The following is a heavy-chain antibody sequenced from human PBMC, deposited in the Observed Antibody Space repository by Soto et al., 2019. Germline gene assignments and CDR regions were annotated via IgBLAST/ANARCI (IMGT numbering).Heavy chain of an antibody. V-gene: IGHV1-18*01. CDR1: GYTFTSYG. J-gene: IGHJ4*02. D-gene: IGHD1-26*01. CDR3: ARDLYPILGSTGAFDF. CDR2: ISAHNGYT. Sequence: ASVKVSCKAFGYTFTSYGLNWVRQAPGQGLEWMGWISAHNGYTNYAQKFQGRVTMTTDTSTSTAYMELRSLRSDDTAVYYCARDLYPILGSTGAFDFWGQGTLVTVSS.